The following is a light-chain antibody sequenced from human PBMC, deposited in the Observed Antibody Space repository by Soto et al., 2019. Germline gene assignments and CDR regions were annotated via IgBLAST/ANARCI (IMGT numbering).Light chain of an antibody. CDR3: QQYNSYSLWT. Sequence: DIQMTQSPSTLSASVGDRVTITCRASQSISSWLAWYQQKPGKAPKLLIYVASSLQSGVPSRFSGSGSGTEFTLTIDSLQPDDFATYYCQQYNSYSLWTFGQGTKVDIK. CDR1: QSISSW. V-gene: IGKV1-5*01. CDR2: VAS. J-gene: IGKJ1*01.